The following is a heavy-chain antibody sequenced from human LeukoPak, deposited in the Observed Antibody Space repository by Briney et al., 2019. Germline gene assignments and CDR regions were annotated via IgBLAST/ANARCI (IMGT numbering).Heavy chain of an antibody. CDR3: ARERLEQQPFDY. Sequence: GGSLRLSCAASGFTFSSYSMNWVRQAPGKGLEWVSSISSSSSCIYYADSVKGRFTISRDNAKNSLYLQMNSLRAEDTAVYFCARERLEQQPFDYWGQGTLVTVSS. V-gene: IGHV3-21*01. J-gene: IGHJ4*02. CDR2: ISSSSSCI. D-gene: IGHD6-13*01. CDR1: GFTFSSYS.